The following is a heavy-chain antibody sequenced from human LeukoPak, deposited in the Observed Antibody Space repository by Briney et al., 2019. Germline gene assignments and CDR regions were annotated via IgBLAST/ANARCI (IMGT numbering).Heavy chain of an antibody. CDR1: GGTFSSNA. CDR2: IIPIFGTA. D-gene: IGHD2-2*01. CDR3: ARNEDIVVVPAASPPGIYNWFDP. V-gene: IGHV1-69*01. J-gene: IGHJ5*02. Sequence: SVKVSCKASGGTFSSNAISWLRQAPGQGLEWMGGIIPIFGTANYAQKFQGRVTITADESTSTAYMELSSLRSEDTAVYYCARNEDIVVVPAASPPGIYNWFDPWGQGTLVTVSS.